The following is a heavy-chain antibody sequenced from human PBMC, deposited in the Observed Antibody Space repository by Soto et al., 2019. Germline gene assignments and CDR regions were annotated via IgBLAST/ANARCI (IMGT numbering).Heavy chain of an antibody. CDR1: GGSFSGYY. CDR2: INHSGST. V-gene: IGHV4-34*01. CDR3: ARFVVVVSYGMVV. D-gene: IGHD2-15*01. Sequence: SETLSLTCAVYGGSFSGYYWSWIRQPPGKGLEWIGEINHSGSTNYNPSLKSRVTISVDTSKNQFSLKLSSVTAADTAVYYCARFVVVVSYGMVVWGQGTTVTVSS. J-gene: IGHJ6*02.